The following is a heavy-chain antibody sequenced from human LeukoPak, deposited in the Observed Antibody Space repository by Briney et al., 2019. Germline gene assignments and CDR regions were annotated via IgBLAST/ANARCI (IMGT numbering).Heavy chain of an antibody. J-gene: IGHJ4*02. CDR2: IIPILGIA. CDR1: GGTFSSYA. Sequence: GASVKVSCKASGGTFSSYAISWVRQAPGQGLEWMGRIIPILGIANYVQKFQGRVTMTEDTSTDTAYMELSSLRSEDTAVYYCATGEYCSGGSCPFDYWGQGTLVTVSS. V-gene: IGHV1-69*04. CDR3: ATGEYCSGGSCPFDY. D-gene: IGHD2-15*01.